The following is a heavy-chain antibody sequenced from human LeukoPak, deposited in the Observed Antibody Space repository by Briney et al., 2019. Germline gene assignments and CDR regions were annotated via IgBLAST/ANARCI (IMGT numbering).Heavy chain of an antibody. J-gene: IGHJ6*03. Sequence: GGSLRLSCAASGFTFSSYEMNWVRQAPGKGLEWVSYISSSGSTIYYADSVKGRFTISRDNAKNSLYLQMNSLRAEDTAVYYCARCGYSGYEGPYYYMDVWGKGTTVTVSS. CDR2: ISSSGSTI. CDR3: ARCGYSGYEGPYYYMDV. CDR1: GFTFSSYE. D-gene: IGHD5-12*01. V-gene: IGHV3-48*03.